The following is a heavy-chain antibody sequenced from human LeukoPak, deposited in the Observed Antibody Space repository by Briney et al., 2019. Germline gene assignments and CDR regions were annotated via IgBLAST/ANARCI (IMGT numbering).Heavy chain of an antibody. CDR2: IGSDGSST. CDR1: GFTFSSYW. Sequence: GGSLRLSCAASGFTFSSYWMHWVRQVPGKGLVWVSRIGSDGSSTSFADSVKGRFTISRDNAKNTLYLQMSSLRAEDTAVYYCARDSGSSEYYFDYWGQGTLVTVSS. V-gene: IGHV3-74*01. J-gene: IGHJ4*02. D-gene: IGHD1-26*01. CDR3: ARDSGSSEYYFDY.